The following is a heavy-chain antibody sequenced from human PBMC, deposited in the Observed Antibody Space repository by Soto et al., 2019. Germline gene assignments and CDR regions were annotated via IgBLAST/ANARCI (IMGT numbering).Heavy chain of an antibody. V-gene: IGHV4-39*01. Sequence: QLQLQESGPGLVKPSETLSLTCTVSGGSISSSSYYWGWIRQPPGKGLEWIGSIYYSGSTYYNPSYKSRVTISVDTAKNQFSQKLSSVTAADTAVYYGARSPHWYFDLWGRGTLVTVSS. CDR1: GGSISSSSYY. CDR3: ARSPHWYFDL. J-gene: IGHJ2*01. CDR2: IYYSGST.